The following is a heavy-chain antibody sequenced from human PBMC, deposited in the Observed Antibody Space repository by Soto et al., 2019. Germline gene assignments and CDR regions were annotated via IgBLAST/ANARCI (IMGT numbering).Heavy chain of an antibody. D-gene: IGHD3-22*01. Sequence: SVKVSCKASGFTFTSSAVQWVRQARGQRLEWIGWIVVGSGNTNYAQKFQERVTITRDMSTSTAYMELSSLRSEDTAVYYCAADYDYYDSSGYYDGVHWGQGTLVTVS. V-gene: IGHV1-58*01. CDR3: AADYDYYDSSGYYDGVH. CDR1: GFTFTSSA. CDR2: IVVGSGNT. J-gene: IGHJ4*02.